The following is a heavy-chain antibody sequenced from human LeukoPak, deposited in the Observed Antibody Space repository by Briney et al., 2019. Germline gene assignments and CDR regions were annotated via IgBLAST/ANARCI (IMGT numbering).Heavy chain of an antibody. D-gene: IGHD2-2*01. CDR3: ARHPGVYCTSTSCQYYFDY. J-gene: IGHJ4*02. CDR2: IYTSGST. Sequence: SQTLSLTRTVSGGSISSGSYYWSWIRQPAGKGLEWIGRIYTSGSTNYNPSLKSRVTISVDTSKNQFSLKLSSVTAADTAVYYCARHPGVYCTSTSCQYYFDYWGQGTLVTVSS. CDR1: GGSISSGSYY. V-gene: IGHV4-61*02.